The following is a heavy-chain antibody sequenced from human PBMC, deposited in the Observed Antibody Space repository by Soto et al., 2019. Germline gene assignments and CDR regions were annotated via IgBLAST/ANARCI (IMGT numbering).Heavy chain of an antibody. D-gene: IGHD3-22*01. Sequence: QVQLVQSGAEVKKPGASVKVSCKASGYTFTSYDINWVRQATGQGLEWMGWMNPNSGNTAYAQKFQVRVTMTRNTSISTAYMELSSLRSEDTAVYYCAREKSSGYYYDYWGQGTLVTVSS. CDR2: MNPNSGNT. CDR1: GYTFTSYD. V-gene: IGHV1-8*01. J-gene: IGHJ4*02. CDR3: AREKSSGYYYDY.